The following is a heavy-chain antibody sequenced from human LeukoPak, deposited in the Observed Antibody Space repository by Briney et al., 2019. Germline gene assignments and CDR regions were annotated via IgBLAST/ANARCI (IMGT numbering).Heavy chain of an antibody. D-gene: IGHD4-17*01. J-gene: IGHJ6*04. CDR1: GFTFSGSA. CDR3: TRVTGDYAYYYSYGMDV. Sequence: SGGSLKLSCAASGFTFSGSAMHWVRQASGKGLEWVGRIRSKANSYATAYAASVKGRFTISRDDSKNTAYLQMNSLKTEDTAVYYCTRVTGDYAYYYSYGMDVWGKGTTVTVSS. V-gene: IGHV3-73*01. CDR2: IRSKANSYAT.